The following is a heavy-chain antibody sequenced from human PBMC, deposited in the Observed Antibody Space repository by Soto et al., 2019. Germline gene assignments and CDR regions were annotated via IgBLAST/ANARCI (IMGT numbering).Heavy chain of an antibody. CDR3: ARRDSVSGTQDH. D-gene: IGHD6-19*01. J-gene: IGHJ4*02. CDR1: GGASPRQT. V-gene: IGHV1-69*02. CDR2: IIPVLDVA. Sequence: QVQLVQSGAEVKKPGSSVKVSCKASGGASPRQTFTWVRQAPGQGLEWMGRIIPVLDVAKYAQRFQGRVTITADKSTSTGYMELRSLRSEDTAVYYCARRDSVSGTQDHWGQGTLVTVSS.